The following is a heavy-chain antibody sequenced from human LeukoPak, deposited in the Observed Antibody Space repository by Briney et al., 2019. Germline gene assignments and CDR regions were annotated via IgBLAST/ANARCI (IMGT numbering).Heavy chain of an antibody. CDR3: ARALTTLTYEGY. D-gene: IGHD1-1*01. CDR1: GFTFSSYW. V-gene: IGHV3-7*01. CDR2: IRQDGGLK. J-gene: IGHJ4*02. Sequence: PGGSLRLSCTASGFTFSSYWMSWVRQAPGKGLEWVANIRQDGGLKHYVDSVKGRFTISRDNAENSLYLQMNSLRAEDTAVYYCARALTTLTYEGYWGQGTLVTVSS.